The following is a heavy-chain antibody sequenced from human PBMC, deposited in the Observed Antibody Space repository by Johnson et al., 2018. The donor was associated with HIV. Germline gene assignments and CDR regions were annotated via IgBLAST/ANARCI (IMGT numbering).Heavy chain of an antibody. CDR1: GFTFSNYG. J-gene: IGHJ3*02. Sequence: VQLVESGGGVVQPGGSLRLSCAASGFTFSNYGMHWVRQATGKGLEWVSRINGDGSGITYADSVKGRFTISRDNAKNSLYLQMNSLRADDTAMYYCARVRAGRENAFDIWGQGTMVTVSS. CDR3: ARVRAGRENAFDI. V-gene: IGHV3-74*02. CDR2: INGDGSGI. D-gene: IGHD1-26*01.